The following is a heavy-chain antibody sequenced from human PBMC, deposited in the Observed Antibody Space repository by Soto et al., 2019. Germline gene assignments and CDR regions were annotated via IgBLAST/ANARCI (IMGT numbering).Heavy chain of an antibody. D-gene: IGHD1-26*01. Sequence: EVRLVESGGGLVKPGGSLRLSCAASGFTFSNVWMSWVRQAPGKGLEWVGRVKSRSDGGTTDYAAPVKGRFTVSRDDSQSTLSLQRDSLKIEDSAVYFCTTAAGGMWGADYWGQGTPVTVSS. CDR1: GFTFSNVW. CDR2: VKSRSDGGTT. V-gene: IGHV3-15*01. CDR3: TTAAGGMWGADY. J-gene: IGHJ4*02.